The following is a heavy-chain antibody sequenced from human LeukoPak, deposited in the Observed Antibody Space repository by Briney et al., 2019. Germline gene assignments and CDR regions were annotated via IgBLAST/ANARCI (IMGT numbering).Heavy chain of an antibody. CDR2: IYYSGST. D-gene: IGHD4-23*01. CDR3: ARVVGNSQTPRSIDY. V-gene: IGHV4-39*07. CDR1: GGSISSSSYY. J-gene: IGHJ4*02. Sequence: SENLSLTCTVSGGSISSSSYYWGWIRQPPGKGLEWIGSIYYSGSTYYNPSLKSRVTISVDTSKNQFSLKLSSVTAADTAVYYCARVVGNSQTPRSIDYWGQGTLVTVSS.